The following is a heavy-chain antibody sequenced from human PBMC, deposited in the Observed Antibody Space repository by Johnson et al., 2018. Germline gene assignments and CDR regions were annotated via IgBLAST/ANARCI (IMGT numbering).Heavy chain of an antibody. J-gene: IGHJ6*02. D-gene: IGHD1-1*01. CDR2: ISTSNGST. CDR1: GYTFTSYG. Sequence: QVQLVQSGAEVKKPGASVKVSCKASGYTFTSYGISWVRQAPGQGLEWMGWISTSNGSTDYAQNLQGRVTMTTDTSTPTAYLELRTLSSDDTAVYYCAGGPDLKLLFFCRGETTPDYFGMDVWGQGTTVTGSS. CDR3: AGGPDLKLLFFCRGETTPDYFGMDV. V-gene: IGHV1-18*01.